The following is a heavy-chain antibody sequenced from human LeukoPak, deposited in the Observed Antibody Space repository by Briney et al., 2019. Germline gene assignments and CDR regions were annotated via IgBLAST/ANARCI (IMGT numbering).Heavy chain of an antibody. D-gene: IGHD3-22*01. Sequence: GGSLRLSCAASGFTFSSYAMSWVRQAPGKGLEWVSAISGGGGSTHYADSVKGRFTISRDNSKNTLYLQMSSLRAGDTAVYYCARSSYYDSSGYYREYYFDYWGQGTLVTVSS. V-gene: IGHV3-23*01. CDR3: ARSSYYDSSGYYREYYFDY. J-gene: IGHJ4*02. CDR1: GFTFSSYA. CDR2: ISGGGGST.